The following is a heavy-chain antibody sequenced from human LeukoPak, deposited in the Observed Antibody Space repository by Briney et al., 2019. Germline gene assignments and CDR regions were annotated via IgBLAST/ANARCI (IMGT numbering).Heavy chain of an antibody. V-gene: IGHV3-74*01. CDR1: GFTFSSYW. CDR2: INSDGSST. CDR3: ASGVSIVVVPAANDFDY. J-gene: IGHJ4*02. D-gene: IGHD2-2*01. Sequence: GGSLRLSCAASGFTFSSYWMHWVRQAPGKGLVWVSRINSDGSSTSYADSVKGRFTISRDNAKNTLYLQMNSLRAEDTAVYYCASGVSIVVVPAANDFDYWGQGTLVTVSS.